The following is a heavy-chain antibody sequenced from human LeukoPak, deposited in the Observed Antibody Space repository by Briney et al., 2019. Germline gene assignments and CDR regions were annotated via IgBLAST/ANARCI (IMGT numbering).Heavy chain of an antibody. D-gene: IGHD3-22*01. J-gene: IGHJ4*02. CDR1: GFTFSSYS. V-gene: IGHV3-21*04. CDR2: ISTRSSYI. Sequence: PGGSLRLSCAASGFTFSSYSMNWVRQAPGKGLEWVSSISTRSSYIYYADSVKGRFTISRDNARNSLSLQMNSLRAEDTALYYCAKDGLYYDGSEHVYYFDSWGQGTLVTVSS. CDR3: AKDGLYYDGSEHVYYFDS.